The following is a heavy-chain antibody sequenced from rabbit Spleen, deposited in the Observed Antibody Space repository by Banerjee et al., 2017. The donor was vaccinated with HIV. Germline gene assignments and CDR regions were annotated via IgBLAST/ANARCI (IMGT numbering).Heavy chain of an antibody. J-gene: IGHJ6*01. CDR3: ARDTASSFSSYGMDL. D-gene: IGHD6-1*01. CDR1: GFSFSGW. V-gene: IGHV1S40*01. CDR2: IHTSVVT. Sequence: QSLEESGGDLVKPGASLTLTCTASGFSFSGWICWVRQAPGKGLEWIACIHTSVVTQYASWAKGRFTISKTSSTTVSLQMNSLTAADTATYFCARDTASSFSSYGMDLWGQGTLVTVS.